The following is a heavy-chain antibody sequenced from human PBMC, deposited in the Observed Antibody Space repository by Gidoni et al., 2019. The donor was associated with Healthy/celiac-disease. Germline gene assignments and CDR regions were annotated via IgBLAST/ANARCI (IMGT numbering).Heavy chain of an antibody. Sequence: QVQLVESGGGVVQPGRSLRLSSAASGFTCSSYAMHWVRQAPGKGLAWVAVISYDGSNKYYADSVKGRFTISRDNSKNTLYLQMNSRRAEDTAVYYGARDEKGWFGELGAWWGQGTLVTVSS. CDR3: ARDEKGWFGELGAW. V-gene: IGHV3-30-3*01. D-gene: IGHD3-10*01. CDR2: ISYDGSNK. CDR1: GFTCSSYA. J-gene: IGHJ4*02.